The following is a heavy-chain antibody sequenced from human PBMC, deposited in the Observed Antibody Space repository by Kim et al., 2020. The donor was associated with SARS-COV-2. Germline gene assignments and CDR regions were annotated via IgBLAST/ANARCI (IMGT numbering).Heavy chain of an antibody. CDR3: ARGLRGIVPAAIGAY. Sequence: QKFQGRVTLTRDTSASTAYMELSSLRSEDTAVYYCARGLRGIVPAAIGAYWGQGTLVTVSS. V-gene: IGHV1-3*01. J-gene: IGHJ4*02. D-gene: IGHD2-2*01.